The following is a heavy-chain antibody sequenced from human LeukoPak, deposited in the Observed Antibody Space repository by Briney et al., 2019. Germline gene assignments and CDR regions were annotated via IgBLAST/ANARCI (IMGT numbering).Heavy chain of an antibody. V-gene: IGHV4-39*07. Sequence: SETLSLTCTVSGCSISSSSYYWGWIHQPPGKGLEWIGSFYYSGSTYYNPFLKSRVTITVDTSKTQFSLKLSSVTAADTAVYYCARASGYYYYYMDVWGKGTTVTASS. D-gene: IGHD3-3*01. CDR3: ARASGYYYYYMDV. J-gene: IGHJ6*03. CDR1: GCSISSSSYY. CDR2: FYYSGST.